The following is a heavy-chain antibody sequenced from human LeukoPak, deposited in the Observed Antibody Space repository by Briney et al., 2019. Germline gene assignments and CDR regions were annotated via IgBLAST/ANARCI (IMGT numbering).Heavy chain of an antibody. CDR3: ARPGGYSGYEQV. Sequence: PSETLSLTCSVSGGSISSYYWSWIRQPPGQGLEWIGYIYSSGNTNYNPSLKSRVAISVDTSKNQFSLNLSSVTAADTAVYYCARPGGYSGYEQVWSQGTLVTVSS. CDR1: GGSISSYY. D-gene: IGHD5-12*01. V-gene: IGHV4-59*08. CDR2: IYSSGNT. J-gene: IGHJ4*02.